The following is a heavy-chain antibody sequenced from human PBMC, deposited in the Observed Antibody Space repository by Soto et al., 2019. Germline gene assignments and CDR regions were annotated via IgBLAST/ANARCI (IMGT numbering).Heavy chain of an antibody. CDR2: ISGSGGST. Sequence: GGSLRLSCAASGFTFSSYAMSWVRQAPGKGLEWVSAISGSGGSTYYADSVKGRFTISRDNSKNTLYLQMNSLRAEDTAVYYCAKVHYDFWSGYRQFDYWGQGTLGTVSS. D-gene: IGHD3-3*01. J-gene: IGHJ4*02. CDR3: AKVHYDFWSGYRQFDY. V-gene: IGHV3-23*01. CDR1: GFTFSSYA.